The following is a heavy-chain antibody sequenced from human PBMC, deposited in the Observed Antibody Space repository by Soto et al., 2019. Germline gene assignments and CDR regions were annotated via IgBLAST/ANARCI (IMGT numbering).Heavy chain of an antibody. D-gene: IGHD5-18*01. CDR1: GFTFSSYG. Sequence: PVGSLRLSYAASGFTFSSYGMHCVRQDPGKGLEWVRVISYDGSNKSYADSVKGRFTVSRDNSKNTLYLQMSSLRPEDTAVYYCATGARDGYYDNWFDPRGQGTLVTVSS. J-gene: IGHJ5*02. CDR2: ISYDGSNK. V-gene: IGHV3-30*03. CDR3: ATGARDGYYDNWFDP.